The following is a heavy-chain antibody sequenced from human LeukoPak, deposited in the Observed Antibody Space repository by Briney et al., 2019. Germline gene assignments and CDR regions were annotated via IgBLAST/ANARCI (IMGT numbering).Heavy chain of an antibody. D-gene: IGHD3-9*01. CDR3: TALTAHYYFDY. CDR1: VFTFTNAC. V-gene: IGHV3-15*01. J-gene: IGHJ4*02. CDR2: IKRQTDVRKT. Sequence: GGSLRLSCASSVFTFTNACMSWVREAPGKGLVWVIRIKRQTDVRKTDYAAPVKGRFTISRHDSKNTLYLQMNSLKTEDTAVYYCTALTAHYYFDYWGQGTLVTVSS.